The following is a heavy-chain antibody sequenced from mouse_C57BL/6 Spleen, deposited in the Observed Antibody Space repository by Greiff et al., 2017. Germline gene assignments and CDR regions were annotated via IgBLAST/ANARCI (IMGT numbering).Heavy chain of an antibody. Sequence: EVKVVESGEGLVKPGGSLKLSCAASGFTFSSYAMSWVRQTPEKRLEWVAYISSGGDYIYYADTVTGRFTISRDNARNTLYLQMSSLKSEDTAMYYCTRDGRGYGTLFDYWGQGTTLTVSS. CDR1: GFTFSSYA. CDR3: TRDGRGYGTLFDY. CDR2: ISSGGDYI. D-gene: IGHD2-1*01. J-gene: IGHJ2*01. V-gene: IGHV5-9-1*02.